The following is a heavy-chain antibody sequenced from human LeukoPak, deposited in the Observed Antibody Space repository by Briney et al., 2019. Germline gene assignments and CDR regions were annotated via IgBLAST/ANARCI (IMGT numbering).Heavy chain of an antibody. V-gene: IGHV4-39*07. CDR1: GGSISSYY. CDR3: ASKPRNDYYGSGSYVFYAFDI. D-gene: IGHD3-10*01. Sequence: PSETLSLTCTVSGGSISSYYWSWIRQPPGKGLEWIGSIYYSGNTYDSPSLKSRVTTSVDTSKNQFSLKLSSVTAADTAVYYCASKPRNDYYGSGSYVFYAFDIWGQGTMVTVSS. J-gene: IGHJ3*02. CDR2: IYYSGNT.